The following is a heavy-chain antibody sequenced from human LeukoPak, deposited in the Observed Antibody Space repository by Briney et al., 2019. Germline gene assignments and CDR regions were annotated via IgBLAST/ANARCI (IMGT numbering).Heavy chain of an antibody. CDR3: ARVRQQLTYYYYMDV. CDR2: IYHSGST. D-gene: IGHD6-13*01. CDR1: GYSISSGYY. V-gene: IGHV4-38-2*02. J-gene: IGHJ6*03. Sequence: PSETLSLTCTVSGYSISSGYYWGWIRQPPGKGLEWIGSIYHSGSTYYNPSLKSRVTISVDTSKNQFSLKLSSVTAADTAVYYCARVRQQLTYYYYMDVWGKGTTVNVSS.